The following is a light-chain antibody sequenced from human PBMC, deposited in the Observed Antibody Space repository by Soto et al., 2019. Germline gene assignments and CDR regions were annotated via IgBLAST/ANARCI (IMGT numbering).Light chain of an antibody. CDR3: QQYGSSYT. V-gene: IGKV3-20*01. CDR1: QSVSSSY. J-gene: IGKJ2*01. CDR2: GAS. Sequence: EIVLTQSPGTRSLSPGERATLSCRASQSVSSSYLAWYQQKPGQAPRLLIYGASSRATGIPDRFSGSGSGTDFTLTISRLEREDFAVYYCQQYGSSYTFGQGTKLEIK.